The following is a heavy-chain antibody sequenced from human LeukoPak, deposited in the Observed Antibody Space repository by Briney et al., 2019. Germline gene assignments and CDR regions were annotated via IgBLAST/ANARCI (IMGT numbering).Heavy chain of an antibody. Sequence: SETLSLTCTVSGGSIDSGTYYWGWIRQPPGKGLEWIGSAYYSGSRSTYYNPSLKSRVAISVDTSKNQFSLRLTSLTAADTAVYYCARDRGSSWYGDYNNYGMDVWGRGTTVTVSS. CDR1: GGSIDSGTYY. J-gene: IGHJ6*02. V-gene: IGHV4-39*02. CDR2: AYYSGSRST. CDR3: ARDRGSSWYGDYNNYGMDV. D-gene: IGHD6-13*01.